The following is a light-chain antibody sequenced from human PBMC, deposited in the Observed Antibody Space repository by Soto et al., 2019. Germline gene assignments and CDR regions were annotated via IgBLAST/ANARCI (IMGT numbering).Light chain of an antibody. CDR1: HSVSSR. Sequence: EIVMTQSPATLSVSSGERATLSCRASHSVSSRLAWYQQKPGQAPRLLIYGASTRATGLPARFSGSGSGTEFTLTISSLQSEDFAVYYCQHYTNWTLTFGGGTKVDIK. J-gene: IGKJ4*01. V-gene: IGKV3-15*01. CDR2: GAS. CDR3: QHYTNWTLT.